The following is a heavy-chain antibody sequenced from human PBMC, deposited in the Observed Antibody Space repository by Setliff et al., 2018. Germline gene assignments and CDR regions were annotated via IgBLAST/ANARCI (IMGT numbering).Heavy chain of an antibody. CDR3: ARVPRNSRDYYYGMDV. J-gene: IGHJ6*02. V-gene: IGHV1-3*01. CDR1: GYTFTSYA. Sequence: ASVKVSCKASGYTFTSYAMHWVRQAPGQRLEWMGWINAGNGNTKYSQKFQGRVTITRDTSASTAYMELSSLRSEDTAVYYCARVPRNSRDYYYGMDVWGQGTTVTVSS. CDR2: INAGNGNT. D-gene: IGHD6-13*01.